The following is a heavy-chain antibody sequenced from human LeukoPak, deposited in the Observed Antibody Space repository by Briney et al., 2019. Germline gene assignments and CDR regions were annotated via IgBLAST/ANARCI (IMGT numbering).Heavy chain of an antibody. CDR2: ISDSSGGST. CDR3: AKGDRNYYDSSTYYAPLAY. V-gene: IGHV3-23*01. Sequence: PGGSLRLSCAASGFTLSTYAMSWVRQAPGKGLEWVSTISDSSGGSTYYADSVKGRFTISRDNSKNTLYLQMNSLRAEDTAVYYCAKGDRNYYDSSTYYAPLAYWGQGTLVTVSS. D-gene: IGHD3-22*01. CDR1: GFTLSTYA. J-gene: IGHJ4*02.